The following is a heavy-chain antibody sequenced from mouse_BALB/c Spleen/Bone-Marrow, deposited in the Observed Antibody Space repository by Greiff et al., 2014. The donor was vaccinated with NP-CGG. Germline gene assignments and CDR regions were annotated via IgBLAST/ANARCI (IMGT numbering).Heavy chain of an antibody. D-gene: IGHD2-1*01. J-gene: IGHJ4*01. CDR1: GFNIKDTY. CDR3: ARRFGNSPRDSAMVN. V-gene: IGHV14-3*02. CDR2: VDPANGNT. Sequence: VTLKESGADLVKPGASVKLSCTASGFNIKDTYIHWVKQRPEQGLEWIGRVDPANGNTKYAPKFQGKATITADTSSNTAYLRLSSLTSEDTAVYYCARRFGNSPRDSAMVNWGRGTSVTVPS.